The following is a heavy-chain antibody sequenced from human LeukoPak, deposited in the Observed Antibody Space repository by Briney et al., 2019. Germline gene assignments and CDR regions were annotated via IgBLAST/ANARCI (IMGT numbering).Heavy chain of an antibody. CDR2: IRYDGSNK. CDR1: GFTFSSYG. V-gene: IGHV3-30*02. Sequence: GGSLRLSCAASGFTFSSYGMHWVRQAPGKGLEWVAFIRYDGSNKYYADSVKGRFTISRDNSKNTLYLQMNSLRAEDTAVYYCAKDRGYYYDSSGCIDYWGKGTLVTVSS. CDR3: AKDRGYYYDSSGCIDY. J-gene: IGHJ4*02. D-gene: IGHD3-22*01.